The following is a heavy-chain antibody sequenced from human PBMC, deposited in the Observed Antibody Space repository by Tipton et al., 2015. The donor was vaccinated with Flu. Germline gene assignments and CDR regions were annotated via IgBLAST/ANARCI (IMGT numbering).Heavy chain of an antibody. D-gene: IGHD4-11*01. CDR1: GDSISGSYY. Sequence: TLSLTCTVSGDSISGSYYWGWIRQAPGKVLEWIGNIYHTGSTYHNPSLRSRVTMPVDTSRNHLSLRLRSVTAADTAVYFCARRDFSNYVSDPKSWFNPWGQGILVTVSP. CDR3: ARRDFSNYVSDPKSWFNP. CDR2: IYHTGST. J-gene: IGHJ5*02. V-gene: IGHV4-38-2*02.